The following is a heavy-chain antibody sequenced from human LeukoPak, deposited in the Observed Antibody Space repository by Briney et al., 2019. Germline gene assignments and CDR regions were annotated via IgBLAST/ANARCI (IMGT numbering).Heavy chain of an antibody. D-gene: IGHD5-24*01. CDR2: IHHSGST. V-gene: IGHV4-34*01. Sequence: PSETLSLTCAVYGGSFSGHYWSWIRQPPGKGLEWIGEIHHSGSTNYNPSLKSRVTISVDTSKNQFSLKLTSVTAADTAVYYCARSRGWLQSHPLGYWGQGTLVTVSS. CDR1: GGSFSGHY. CDR3: ARSRGWLQSHPLGY. J-gene: IGHJ4*02.